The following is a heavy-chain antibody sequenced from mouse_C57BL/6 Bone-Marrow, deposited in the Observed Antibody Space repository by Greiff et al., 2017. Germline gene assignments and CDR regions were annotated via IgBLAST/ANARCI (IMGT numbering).Heavy chain of an antibody. Sequence: VQLQQSGAELVRPGASVKLSCTASGFNIKDDYMHWVKQRPEQGLEWIGWIDPENGDTEYASKFQGKATITEDTSSNTAYLQLSSLTSEDTAVYYCTVDYYGSSWGFAYWCQGTLVTVSA. CDR3: TVDYYGSSWGFAY. CDR1: GFNIKDDY. CDR2: IDPENGDT. D-gene: IGHD1-1*01. J-gene: IGHJ3*01. V-gene: IGHV14-4*01.